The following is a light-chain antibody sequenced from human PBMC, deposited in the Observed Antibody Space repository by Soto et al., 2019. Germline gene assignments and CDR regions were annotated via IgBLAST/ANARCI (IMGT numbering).Light chain of an antibody. CDR3: QQRSSWPGT. Sequence: EIVLTQSPATLSLSPGERATLSCRASQSVNKYLVWYQQKPGQAPRLLIYDVSSRATGTPARFSGSGSGTDFTLTINSLKPEDFAIYYCQQRSSWPGTFGQGTKLEIK. J-gene: IGKJ2*02. V-gene: IGKV3-11*01. CDR1: QSVNKY. CDR2: DVS.